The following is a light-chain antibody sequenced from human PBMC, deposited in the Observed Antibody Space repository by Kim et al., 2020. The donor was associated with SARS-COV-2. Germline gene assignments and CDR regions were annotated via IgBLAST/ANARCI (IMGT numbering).Light chain of an antibody. J-gene: IGKJ2*01. Sequence: DIVMTQSPDSLAVSLGERATIRCKPSQSILYNSNNKNYLAWYQQKAGQPPKLLIYWASTREFGVPDRFSGSGSGADFTFTISRLQAEDVAIYYCQQHFSPPYTFGQGTKLEI. CDR2: WAS. CDR3: QQHFSPPYT. CDR1: QSILYNSNNKNY. V-gene: IGKV4-1*01.